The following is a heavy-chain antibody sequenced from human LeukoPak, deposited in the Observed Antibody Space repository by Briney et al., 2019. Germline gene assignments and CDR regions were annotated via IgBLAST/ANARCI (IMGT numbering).Heavy chain of an antibody. J-gene: IGHJ4*02. CDR1: GFTFGIYS. CDR2: ISSSGSTI. D-gene: IGHD2-15*01. CDR3: ARASCSGGSCYGNFDY. Sequence: GGSLRLSCAAFGFTFGIYSMSWVRQAPGKGLEWISYISSSGSTIYYADSVKGRFTISRDNAKNSLYLQVNSLRAEDTDIYYCARASCSGGSCYGNFDYWGQGTLVTVSS. V-gene: IGHV3-48*01.